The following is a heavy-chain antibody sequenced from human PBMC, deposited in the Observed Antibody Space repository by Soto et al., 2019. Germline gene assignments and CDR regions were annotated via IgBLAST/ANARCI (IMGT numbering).Heavy chain of an antibody. J-gene: IGHJ6*02. CDR1: GYSFTSYW. CDR3: ARPRCSGGSCIYGMDV. V-gene: IGHV5-51*01. Sequence: PGESLKISCKGSGYSFTSYWIGWVRQMPGKGLEWMGIIYPGDSDTRYSPSFQGQVTISADKSISTAYLQWSSLKASDTAMYYCARPRCSGGSCIYGMDVWGQGTTVTVSS. D-gene: IGHD2-15*01. CDR2: IYPGDSDT.